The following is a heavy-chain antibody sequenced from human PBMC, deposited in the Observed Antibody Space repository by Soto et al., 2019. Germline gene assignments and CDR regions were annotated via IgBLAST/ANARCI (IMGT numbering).Heavy chain of an antibody. D-gene: IGHD3-10*01. CDR2: IYYSGST. CDR1: GGSISSAGYY. J-gene: IGHJ4*02. V-gene: IGHV4-31*03. CDR3: ARYGSGSYYPTTFDY. Sequence: QVQLQESGPGLVKPSQTLSLTCTVSGGSISSAGYYWSWIRQHPGKCLEWIGYIYYSGSTYYNPSLKGRVTIPVDPSKDQFSLKLRSVTAADTAVYYCARYGSGSYYPTTFDYWGQGTLVTVAS.